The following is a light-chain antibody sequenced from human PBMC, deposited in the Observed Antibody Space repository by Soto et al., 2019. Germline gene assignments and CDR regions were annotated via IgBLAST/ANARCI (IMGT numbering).Light chain of an antibody. V-gene: IGKV3-15*01. CDR1: QSVDIS. CDR3: QQYGSSTGT. Sequence: EIVLTQSPATLSVSPGERVTLSCRASQSVDISLAWYQQKPGQAPRLLIYGASTRATDMPGTFSGRGSGTEFTLTISSLRPEDFAVYYCQQYGSSTGTFGQGTKVDIK. CDR2: GAS. J-gene: IGKJ1*01.